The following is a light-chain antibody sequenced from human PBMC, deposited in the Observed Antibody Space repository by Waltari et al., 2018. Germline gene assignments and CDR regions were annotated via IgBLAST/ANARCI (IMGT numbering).Light chain of an antibody. V-gene: IGLV2-23*02. Sequence: QAALTQPASVSGSPGQSVTITCTGTNRDVGSYNLVSWYRQHPGEGPKLLIYEVYKRSAGFSNRFSGSKSGNTASLTVSVLQPEDEAEYYCSSYAGTSTPFVFGTGTNVLVV. J-gene: IGLJ1*01. CDR2: EVY. CDR1: NRDVGSYNL. CDR3: SSYAGTSTPFV.